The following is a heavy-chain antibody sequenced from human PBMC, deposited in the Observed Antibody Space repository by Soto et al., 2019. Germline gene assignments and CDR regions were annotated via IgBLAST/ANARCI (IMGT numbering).Heavy chain of an antibody. D-gene: IGHD5-12*01. CDR1: GFTFSSYG. J-gene: IGHJ6*02. CDR3: AKDIVATVYYYYGMDV. Sequence: QVQLVESGGGVVQPGRSLRLSCAASGFTFSSYGMHWVRQAPGKGLEWVAVISYDGSNKYYADSVKGRFTISRDNSKNTLYLQMNSLRDEDTAVYYCAKDIVATVYYYYGMDVWGQGTTVTVSS. CDR2: ISYDGSNK. V-gene: IGHV3-30*18.